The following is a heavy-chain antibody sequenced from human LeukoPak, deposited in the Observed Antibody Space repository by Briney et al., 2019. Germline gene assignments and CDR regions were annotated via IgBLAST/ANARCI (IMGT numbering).Heavy chain of an antibody. CDR3: ARGMDY. J-gene: IGHJ4*02. Sequence: GSLRLSCVASGFSFSTYGIHWVRQAPGKGLEWIGEINHSGSTNYNPSLKSRVTISVDTSKNQFSLKLSSVTAADTAVYYCARGMDYWGQGTLVTVSS. CDR2: INHSGST. V-gene: IGHV4-34*01. CDR1: GFSFSTYG.